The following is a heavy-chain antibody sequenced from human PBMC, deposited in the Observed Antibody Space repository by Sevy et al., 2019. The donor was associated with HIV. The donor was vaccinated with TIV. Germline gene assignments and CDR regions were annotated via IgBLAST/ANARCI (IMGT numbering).Heavy chain of an antibody. CDR3: EKESGSYYDLWSGQDAFDI. Sequence: GGSLRLSCAASGFNFSSYGMHWVRQAPGKGLEWVAVISYSGGSKYYADSVKGRFTISRDNSKNTLYLQINSLRAEDTAVYYCEKESGSYYDLWSGQDAFDIWGQGTMVTVSS. V-gene: IGHV3-30*18. J-gene: IGHJ3*02. D-gene: IGHD3-3*01. CDR1: GFNFSSYG. CDR2: ISYSGGSK.